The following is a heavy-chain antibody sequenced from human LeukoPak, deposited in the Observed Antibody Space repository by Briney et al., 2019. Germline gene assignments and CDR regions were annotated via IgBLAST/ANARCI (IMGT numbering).Heavy chain of an antibody. D-gene: IGHD4/OR15-4a*01. J-gene: IGHJ3*02. CDR2: ISWQSGTT. CDR1: GFTFDDYA. V-gene: IGHV3-9*01. CDR3: AREGAHDAFDI. Sequence: GGSLRLSCAASGFTFDDYAMHWVRQAPGKGLEWVSGISWQSGTTGYADTVKGRFTISRDNAKNTLYLQVNSLRAEDTALYYCAREGAHDAFDIWGQGTMVTVSS.